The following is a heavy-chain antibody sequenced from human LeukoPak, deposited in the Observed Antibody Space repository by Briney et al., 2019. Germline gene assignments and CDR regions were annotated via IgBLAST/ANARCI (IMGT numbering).Heavy chain of an antibody. CDR2: IIPIFGTA. J-gene: IGHJ3*02. V-gene: IGHV1-69*05. CDR3: AREGGYYDSSGYYSAFDI. D-gene: IGHD3-22*01. Sequence: ASVKVSCKASGGTFSSYAISWVRQAPGQGLEWMGGIIPIFGTANYAQKFQGRVTITTDESTSTAYMELSSLRSEDTAVYYCAREGGYYDSSGYYSAFDIWGQGTMVTVSS. CDR1: GGTFSSYA.